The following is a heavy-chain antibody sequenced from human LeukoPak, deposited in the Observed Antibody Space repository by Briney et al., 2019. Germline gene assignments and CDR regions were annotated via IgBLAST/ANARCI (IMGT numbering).Heavy chain of an antibody. CDR1: GFTFDDYG. CDR3: ARDPLGYCISTSCFDYFDY. D-gene: IGHD2-2*01. J-gene: IGHJ4*02. CDR2: INLNGGST. Sequence: GGSLRLSCAASGFTFDDYGMSWVRQAPGEGLEWVSDINLNGGSTYYADSVKGRFTISRDNAKNSLYLHMNSLRAEDTALHYCARDPLGYCISTSCFDYFDYWGQGTLVTVSS. V-gene: IGHV3-20*04.